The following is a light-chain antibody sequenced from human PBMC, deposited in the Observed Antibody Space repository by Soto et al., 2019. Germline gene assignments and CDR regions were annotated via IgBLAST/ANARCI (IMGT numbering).Light chain of an antibody. CDR3: RQYDSSPLT. J-gene: IGKJ4*01. CDR2: GAS. CDR1: QSVSNNY. Sequence: EIVLTQSPGTLSLSPGERATLSCRASQSVSNNYLAWYQQKPGQAPRLLMHGASSRATGIPDRISGSGSGTDFTLTISRLEPEDFAVYYCRQYDSSPLTFGGGTKVDIK. V-gene: IGKV3-20*01.